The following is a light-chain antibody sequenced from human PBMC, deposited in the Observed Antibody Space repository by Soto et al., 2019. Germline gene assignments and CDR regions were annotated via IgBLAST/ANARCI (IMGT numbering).Light chain of an antibody. CDR2: GAT. J-gene: IGKJ4*01. Sequence: DIQMTQSPSSLSASVGDRVAITCRASQNIRNYLNWYQQKPGKAPRVLIYGATSFQSGVPSRLSGSRSGTNFSLATNSLQPEDYAAYCCQQSYNIQELTFGVGTKVEIK. CDR3: QQSYNIQELT. CDR1: QNIRNY. V-gene: IGKV1-39*01.